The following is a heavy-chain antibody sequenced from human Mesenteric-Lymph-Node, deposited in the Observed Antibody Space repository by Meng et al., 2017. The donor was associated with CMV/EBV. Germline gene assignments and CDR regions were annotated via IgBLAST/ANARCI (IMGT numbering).Heavy chain of an antibody. D-gene: IGHD3-3*01. V-gene: IGHV3-23*01. CDR1: GFTFSSYA. CDR2: ISGSGGST. CDR3: AKERFLEWTRGYFDY. Sequence: GGSLRLSCTASGFTFSSYAMSWVRQAPGKGLEWVSAISGSGGSTYYADSVKGRFTISRDNSKNSLYLQMNSLRAEDTAVYYCAKERFLEWTRGYFDYWGQGTLVTVSS. J-gene: IGHJ4*02.